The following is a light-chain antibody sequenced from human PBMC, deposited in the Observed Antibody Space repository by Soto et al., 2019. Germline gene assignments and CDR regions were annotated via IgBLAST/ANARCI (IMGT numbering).Light chain of an antibody. V-gene: IGLV2-23*02. CDR1: SNDVGGYNL. Sequence: QSVLTQPASVSGSPGQSITISCTGTSNDVGGYNLVSWFQQHPGKAPKLMISEVNKRPSGVSNRFSGSKSANTASLTISGLQAEDEADYYCCSHVGGSSPQGLFGGGTKLTVL. J-gene: IGLJ3*02. CDR2: EVN. CDR3: CSHVGGSSPQGL.